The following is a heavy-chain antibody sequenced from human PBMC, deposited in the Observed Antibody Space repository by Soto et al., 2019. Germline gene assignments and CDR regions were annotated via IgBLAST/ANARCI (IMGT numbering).Heavy chain of an antibody. D-gene: IGHD3-22*01. J-gene: IGHJ3*02. CDR2: VSSSGST. Sequence: SETLSLTCTVSGGSISGDHWNWIRQPPGKGLEWIAYVSSSGSTKYNPSLKSRVTISIDTTKNQFSLRLSSVTAADTAVYYCASGFYDSRGYSEAFDIWGQGTKVTVSS. V-gene: IGHV4-59*01. CDR3: ASGFYDSRGYSEAFDI. CDR1: GGSISGDH.